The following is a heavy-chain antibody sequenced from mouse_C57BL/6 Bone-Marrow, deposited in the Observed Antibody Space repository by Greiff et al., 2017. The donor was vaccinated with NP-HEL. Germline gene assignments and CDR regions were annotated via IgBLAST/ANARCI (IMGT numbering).Heavy chain of an antibody. CDR3: AREIYYDHGEGFAY. J-gene: IGHJ3*01. V-gene: IGHV1-81*01. D-gene: IGHD2-4*01. Sequence: VQLQQSGAELARPGASVKLSCKASGYTFTSYGISWVKQRTGQGLEWIGEIYPRSGNTYYTEKFKGTSTLTADTSSSPAYMELRSLTSEDSAVYDCAREIYYDHGEGFAYGGKGTLVTVSA. CDR2: IYPRSGNT. CDR1: GYTFTSYG.